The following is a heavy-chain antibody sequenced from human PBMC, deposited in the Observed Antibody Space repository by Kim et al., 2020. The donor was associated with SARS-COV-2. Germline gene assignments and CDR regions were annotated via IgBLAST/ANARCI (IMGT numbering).Heavy chain of an antibody. D-gene: IGHD3-9*01. CDR2: IYYSGST. Sequence: SETLSLTCTVSGGSISSSSYYWGWIRQPPGKGLEWIGSIYYSGSTYYNPSLKSRVTISVDTSKNQFSLKLSSVTAADTAVYYCARLFRHYDILTGYPPAGAFDIWGQGTMVTVSS. CDR3: ARLFRHYDILTGYPPAGAFDI. CDR1: GGSISSSSYY. J-gene: IGHJ3*02. V-gene: IGHV4-39*01.